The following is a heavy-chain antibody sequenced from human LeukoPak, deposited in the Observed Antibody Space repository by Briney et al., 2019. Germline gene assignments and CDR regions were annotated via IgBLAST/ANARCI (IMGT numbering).Heavy chain of an antibody. J-gene: IGHJ4*02. Sequence: GGSLRLSCEVSGFTFRTQWMDWVRQAPGKGLEWVGRIRSKANSYATAYAASVKGRFTISRDESKNTAYLQMNSLKTDDTAVYYCTRSTTPGYSSGWYFGEFDYWGQGTLVAVSS. CDR3: TRSTTPGYSSGWYFGEFDY. CDR1: GFTFRTQW. CDR2: IRSKANSYAT. D-gene: IGHD6-19*01. V-gene: IGHV3-73*01.